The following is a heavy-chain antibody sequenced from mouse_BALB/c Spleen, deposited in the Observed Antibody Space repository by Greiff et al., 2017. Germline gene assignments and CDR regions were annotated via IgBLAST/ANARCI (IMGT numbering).Heavy chain of an antibody. CDR1: GFSLTSYG. CDR2: IWAGGGT. CDR3: ARYDYDGQYYCAMDY. Sequence: VQRVESGPGLVAPSQSLSITCTVSGFSLTSYGVHWVRQPPGKGLEWLGVIWAGGGTNYNSALMSRLSISKDNSKSQVFLKMNSLQTDDTAMYYCARYDYDGQYYCAMDYWGQGTTVTVSS. D-gene: IGHD2-4*01. J-gene: IGHJ4*01. V-gene: IGHV2-9*02.